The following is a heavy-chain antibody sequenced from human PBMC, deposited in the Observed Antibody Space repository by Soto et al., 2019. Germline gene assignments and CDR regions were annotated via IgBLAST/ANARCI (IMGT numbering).Heavy chain of an antibody. V-gene: IGHV3-23*01. Sequence: GVSLRLSCAASGCTFSSYAMSWVRQAPGKGLEWVSAISGSGGSTYYADSVKGRFTISRDNSKNTLYLQMNSLRAEDTAVYYCAKVGPSWGYYWYYLDYWGQGTLVTVSS. CDR1: GCTFSSYA. J-gene: IGHJ4*02. CDR3: AKVGPSWGYYWYYLDY. CDR2: ISGSGGST. D-gene: IGHD3-22*01.